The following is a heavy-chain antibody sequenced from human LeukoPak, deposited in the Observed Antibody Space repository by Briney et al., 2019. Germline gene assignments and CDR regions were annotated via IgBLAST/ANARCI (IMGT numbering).Heavy chain of an antibody. CDR2: ISGSGGST. CDR3: DLWSGWYHY. Sequence: PGGSLRLSCAASGFTFSSYAMSWVRQAPGKGLEWVSAISGSGGSTYYADSVKGRFTIPRDNSKNTLYLQMNSLRAEGAAVYYCDLWSGWYHYWGQGTLVTVSS. V-gene: IGHV3-23*01. D-gene: IGHD6-19*01. CDR1: GFTFSSYA. J-gene: IGHJ4*02.